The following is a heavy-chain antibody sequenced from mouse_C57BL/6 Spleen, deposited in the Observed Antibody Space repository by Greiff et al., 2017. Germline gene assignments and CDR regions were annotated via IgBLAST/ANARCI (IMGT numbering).Heavy chain of an antibody. J-gene: IGHJ2*01. V-gene: IGHV1-42*01. CDR1: GYSFTGYY. Sequence: EVKLQESGPELVKPGASVKISCKASGYSFTGYYMNWVKQSPEKSLEWIGEINPSTGGTTYNQKFKAKATLTVDKSSSTAYMQLKSLTSEDSAVYYCAGWSYFDYWGQGTTLTVSS. CDR2: INPSTGGT. CDR3: AGWSYFDY. D-gene: IGHD2-3*01.